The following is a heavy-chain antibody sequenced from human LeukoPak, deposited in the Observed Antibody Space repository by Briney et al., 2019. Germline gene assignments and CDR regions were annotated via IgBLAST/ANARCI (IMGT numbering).Heavy chain of an antibody. CDR3: IREVQVRASASLGL. D-gene: IGHD3-16*01. Sequence: GGSPRLSCAASGFSISGYWMHWVRQAAGEGLVWVSRMNSGGTTINYADSVKGRFTISRDNVDNTLHLQMNSLRVEDTAVYYCIREVQVRASASLGLWGQGTLVTVSS. CDR1: GFSISGYW. CDR2: MNSGGTTI. J-gene: IGHJ4*01. V-gene: IGHV3-74*01.